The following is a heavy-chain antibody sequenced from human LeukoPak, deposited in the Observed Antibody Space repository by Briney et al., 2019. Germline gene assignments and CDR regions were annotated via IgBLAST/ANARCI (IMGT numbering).Heavy chain of an antibody. Sequence: SETLSLTCTVSGGSISSGGYYWSWIRQPPGKGLEWIGYIYHSGSTFYNPSLKSRVTMSADTSKNQFSLKLTSVTAADTAVYYCARDWALQWFGDAFDFWGQGTMVTVSS. D-gene: IGHD3-10*01. J-gene: IGHJ3*01. CDR3: ARDWALQWFGDAFDF. CDR2: IYHSGST. V-gene: IGHV4-30-2*01. CDR1: GGSISSGGYY.